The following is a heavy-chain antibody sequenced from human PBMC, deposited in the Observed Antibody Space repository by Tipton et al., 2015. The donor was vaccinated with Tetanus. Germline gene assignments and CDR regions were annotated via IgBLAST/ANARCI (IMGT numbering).Heavy chain of an antibody. CDR1: GGTFTNYA. CDR3: ARLVRQWLVPEDY. J-gene: IGHJ4*02. Sequence: QLVQSGAEVKKPGSSVKVSCKASGGTFTNYALSWVRQAPGQGLEWMGWNGGYNGDTNYAQRFPGRVTMTTDTSTNTAYMELRSLRSDDTAFYYCARLVRQWLVPEDYWGQGTLVTVSS. CDR2: NGGYNGDT. D-gene: IGHD6-19*01. V-gene: IGHV1-18*01.